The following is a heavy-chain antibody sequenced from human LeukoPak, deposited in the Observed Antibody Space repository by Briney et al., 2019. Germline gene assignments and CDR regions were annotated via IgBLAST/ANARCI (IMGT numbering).Heavy chain of an antibody. CDR1: GVSISGDY. CDR3: ARGGASSRYFDY. V-gene: IGHV4-59*01. Sequence: SETLSFTCTVSGVSISGDYWSWIRQPPGKELEWIAFIYYSGITNYNPSLESRVTISIDTSKNQFSLKLSSVTAADTAVYHCARGGASSRYFDYWGRGTPVTVSS. D-gene: IGHD6-6*01. J-gene: IGHJ4*02. CDR2: IYYSGIT.